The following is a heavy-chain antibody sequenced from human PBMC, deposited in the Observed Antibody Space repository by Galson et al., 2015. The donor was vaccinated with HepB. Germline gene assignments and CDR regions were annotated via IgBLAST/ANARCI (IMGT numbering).Heavy chain of an antibody. CDR2: ISGSGGST. CDR1: GFTFSNYA. J-gene: IGHJ4*02. Sequence: AASGFTFSNYAMSWVRQAPGKGLEWVSIISGSGGSTHYADSVKGRFTISRDNSKNTPYLQMNSLRADDTAVYYCAKSGAADYLFDYWGQGTLVTVSS. V-gene: IGHV3-23*01. CDR3: AKSGAADYLFDY. D-gene: IGHD6-13*01.